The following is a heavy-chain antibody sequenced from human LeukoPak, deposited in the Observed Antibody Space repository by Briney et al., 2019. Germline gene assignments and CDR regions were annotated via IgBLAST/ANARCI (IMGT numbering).Heavy chain of an antibody. CDR2: MNPNSGNT. CDR1: GYTFTSYD. D-gene: IGHD2-2*01. V-gene: IGHV1-8*03. CDR3: ARAIPPPHCTTITCFKPFDY. J-gene: IGHJ4*02. Sequence: ASVKVSCKASGYTFTSYDINWVRQTTGQGLEWMGWMNPNSGNTGYAQKFQGRVTFTRNTSISTAYMDLSSLRSEDTAVYYCARAIPPPHCTTITCFKPFDYWGQGTLVTVSS.